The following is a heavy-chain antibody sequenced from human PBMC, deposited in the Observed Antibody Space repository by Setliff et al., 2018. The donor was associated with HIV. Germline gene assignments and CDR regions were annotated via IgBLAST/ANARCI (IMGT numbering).Heavy chain of an antibody. CDR3: ARPWGGLVQTANYFDS. J-gene: IGHJ4*02. V-gene: IGHV1-2*02. Sequence: GASVKVSCKASGDTLTGYYMHWVRQAPGQGLEWMGWIKPSTGGINFAHKFQGRVTLTRDTSTSTAYMELSSLTVEDTAVYFCARPWGGLVQTANYFDSWGQGTLVTVSS. CDR2: IKPSTGGI. CDR1: GDTLTGYY. D-gene: IGHD3-3*01.